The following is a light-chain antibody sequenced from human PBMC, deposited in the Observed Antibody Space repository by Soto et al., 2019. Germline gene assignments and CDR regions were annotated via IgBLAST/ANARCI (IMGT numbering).Light chain of an antibody. CDR3: TSYSRYRVLV. CDR1: SSDIGGYKY. J-gene: IGLJ3*02. Sequence: QSALTQPASVSGSLGQSITISCTGTSSDIGGYKYVSWYQQHPGKAPKLIIFEVSNRPSGVSDRFSGSNSGNTASLTISGLQAEDEADYYCTSYSRYRVLVFGGGTKLPS. V-gene: IGLV2-14*01. CDR2: EVS.